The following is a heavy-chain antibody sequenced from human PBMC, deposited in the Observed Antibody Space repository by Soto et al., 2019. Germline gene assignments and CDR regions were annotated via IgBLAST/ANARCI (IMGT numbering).Heavy chain of an antibody. V-gene: IGHV4-31*03. CDR1: GGSISSGGYY. CDR2: IYYSGST. D-gene: IGHD3-22*01. Sequence: QVQLQESGPGLVKPSQTLSLTCTVSGGSISSGGYYWRWIRQHPGKGLEWIGYIYYSGSTYYNPSLKSRVTISVDTSKNQFSLKLSSVTAADTAVYYCARDGMDDSVHFDYWGQGTLVTVSS. J-gene: IGHJ4*02. CDR3: ARDGMDDSVHFDY.